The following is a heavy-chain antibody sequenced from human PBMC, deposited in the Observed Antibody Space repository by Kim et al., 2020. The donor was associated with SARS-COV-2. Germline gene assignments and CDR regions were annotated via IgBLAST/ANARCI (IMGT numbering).Heavy chain of an antibody. CDR3: ARYGGSGITGFDY. Sequence: SETLSLTCTVSGGSISSGGYYWSWIRQHPGKGLEWIGYIYYSGSTYYNPSLKSRVTISVDTSKNQFSLKLSSVTAADTAVYYCARYGGSGITGFDYWGQGTLVTVSS. V-gene: IGHV4-31*03. D-gene: IGHD3-10*01. J-gene: IGHJ4*02. CDR1: GGSISSGGYY. CDR2: IYYSGST.